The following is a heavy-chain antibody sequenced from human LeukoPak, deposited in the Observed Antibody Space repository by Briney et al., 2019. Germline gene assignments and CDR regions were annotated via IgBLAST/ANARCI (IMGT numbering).Heavy chain of an antibody. CDR3: ATEPREMRRDY. CDR2: MSPISGNT. V-gene: IGHV1-8*01. CDR1: GYTFTSYD. D-gene: IGHD5-24*01. J-gene: IGHJ4*02. Sequence: ASVKVSCKASGYTFTSYDINWVRQATGQGLEWMGWMSPISGNTGYAQKFQGRVTMTRNTSISTAYMELSSLRSEDTAVYYCATEPREMRRDYWGQGTLVTVSS.